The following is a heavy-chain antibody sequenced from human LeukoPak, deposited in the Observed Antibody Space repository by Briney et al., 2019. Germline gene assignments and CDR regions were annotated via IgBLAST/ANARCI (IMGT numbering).Heavy chain of an antibody. CDR3: ARGRIAVAGTGRYYYYGMDV. CDR1: GYTFTGYY. D-gene: IGHD6-19*01. CDR2: INPNSGGT. Sequence: ASVKVSCKASGYTFTGYYMHWVRQAPGQGLEWMGWINPNSGGTNYAQKFQGWVTMTRDTSISTAYMELSRLRSDDTAVYYCARGRIAVAGTGRYYYYGMDVCGKGTTVTVSS. V-gene: IGHV1-2*04. J-gene: IGHJ6*04.